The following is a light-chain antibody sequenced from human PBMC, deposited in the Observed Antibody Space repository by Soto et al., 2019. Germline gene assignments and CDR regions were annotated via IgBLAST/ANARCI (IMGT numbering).Light chain of an antibody. V-gene: IGKV3-15*01. Sequence: EIVMTQSPATLSVSPGERATLSCRASQSVSSNLAWYQQKPGQAPRLLIYGASTSATGIPARFSGSGSGTEFNPTISSLQSEDFAVYYCQQYNNWPPWTFGQGTKVEIK. J-gene: IGKJ1*01. CDR2: GAS. CDR3: QQYNNWPPWT. CDR1: QSVSSN.